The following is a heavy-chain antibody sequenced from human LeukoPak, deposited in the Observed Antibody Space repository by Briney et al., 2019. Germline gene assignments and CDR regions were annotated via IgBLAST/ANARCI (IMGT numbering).Heavy chain of an antibody. CDR3: ARSVRWFGDTLDY. J-gene: IGHJ4*02. D-gene: IGHD3-10*01. V-gene: IGHV3-33*01. CDR2: IWYDGSNK. Sequence: PGRSLRLSCAASGFTFSSYGMHWVRQAPGKGLEWVAVIWYDGSNKYYADSVKGRFTISRDNSKNTLYLQMNSLRAEDTAVYYCARSVRWFGDTLDYWGQGTLVTVSS. CDR1: GFTFSSYG.